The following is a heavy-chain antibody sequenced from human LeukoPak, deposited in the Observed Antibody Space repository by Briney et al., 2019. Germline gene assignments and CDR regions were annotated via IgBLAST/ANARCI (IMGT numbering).Heavy chain of an antibody. CDR3: ARVVGPYSGYDC. J-gene: IGHJ4*02. Sequence: SETLSLTCTVSGGSISSYYWSWIRQPPGKGLEWLGYIYYSGSTNYNPSLKSRVTISVDTSKNQFSLKLSSVTAADTAVYYCARVVGPYSGYDCWGQGTLVTVSS. V-gene: IGHV4-59*01. D-gene: IGHD5-12*01. CDR2: IYYSGST. CDR1: GGSISSYY.